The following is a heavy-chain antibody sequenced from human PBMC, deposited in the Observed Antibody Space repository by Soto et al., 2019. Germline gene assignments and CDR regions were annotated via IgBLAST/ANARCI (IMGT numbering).Heavy chain of an antibody. CDR1: GFTFDSYG. CDR2: IYYDGSHQ. J-gene: IGHJ4*02. V-gene: IGHV3-33*01. CDR3: VRGPPIGYYYHNSGYYFDH. D-gene: IGHD3-22*01. Sequence: QARLVESGGGVVQTGNSLRLTCQVSGFTFDSYGMHWIRQAPGKGLEWLSTIYYDGSHQYYADSVMGRFTISRDDSKNTLSLQMNSLRVEDTATYYCVRGPPIGYYYHNSGYYFDHWGQGTQVTVSS.